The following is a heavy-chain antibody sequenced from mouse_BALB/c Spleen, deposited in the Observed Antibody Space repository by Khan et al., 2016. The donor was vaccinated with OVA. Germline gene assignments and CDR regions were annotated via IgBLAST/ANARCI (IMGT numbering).Heavy chain of an antibody. CDR2: IWAGGST. V-gene: IGHV2-9*02. J-gene: IGHJ2*01. D-gene: IGHD1-3*01. CDR3: ARLEDI. CDR1: GFSLTSYG. Sequence: QMQLEESGPGLVAPSQSLSITCTVSGFSLTSYGVHWVRQPPGKGLEWLGVIWAGGSTTYYSALMSRLSIIKDNSKSQVFLKMDNLRTSDTAMYYCARLEDIWGQGTTLTVSS.